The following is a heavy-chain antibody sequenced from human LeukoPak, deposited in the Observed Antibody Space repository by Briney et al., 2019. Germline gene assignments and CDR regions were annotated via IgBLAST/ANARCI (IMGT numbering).Heavy chain of an antibody. D-gene: IGHD3-9*01. CDR1: GYTFTSYD. CDR3: ARGPREYFDWLEYTY. J-gene: IGHJ4*02. V-gene: IGHV1-8*03. CDR2: MNPNSGNT. Sequence: GASVKVSCKASGYTFTSYDINWVRQATGQGLEWMGWMNPNSGNTGYAQKFQGRVTITRNTSISTAYMELSSLRSEDTAVYYCARGPREYFDWLEYTYWGLGTLVTVSS.